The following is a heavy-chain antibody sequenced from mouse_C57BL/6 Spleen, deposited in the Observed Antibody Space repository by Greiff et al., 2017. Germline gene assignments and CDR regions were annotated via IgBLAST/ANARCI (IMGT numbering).Heavy chain of an antibody. Sequence: EVQLQQSGPGLVKPSQSLSLTCSVTGYSITSGYYWNWIRQFPGNKLEWMGYISYDGSNNYNPSLKNRISITRDTSKNQFFLKLNSVTTEDTATYYCARDVNLLLCDVWGTGTTVTVSS. J-gene: IGHJ1*03. CDR3: ARDVNLLLCDV. D-gene: IGHD1-1*01. V-gene: IGHV3-6*01. CDR1: GYSITSGYY. CDR2: ISYDGSN.